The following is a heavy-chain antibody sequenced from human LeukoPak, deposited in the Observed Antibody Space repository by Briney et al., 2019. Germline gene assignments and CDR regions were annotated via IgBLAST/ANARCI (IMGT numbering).Heavy chain of an antibody. D-gene: IGHD2-8*01. V-gene: IGHV3-30-3*01. Sequence: GGSLRLSCAASGFTFSSYAMHWVRQAPGKGLEWVAVISYDGSNKYYADSVKGRFTISRDNSKNTLYLQMNSLRAEDTAVYYCARDPSGYCTNGVCWYFDYWGQGTLVTVSS. CDR3: ARDPSGYCTNGVCWYFDY. CDR1: GFTFSSYA. CDR2: ISYDGSNK. J-gene: IGHJ4*02.